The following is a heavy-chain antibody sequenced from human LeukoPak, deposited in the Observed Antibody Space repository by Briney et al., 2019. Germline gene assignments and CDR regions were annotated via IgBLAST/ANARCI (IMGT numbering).Heavy chain of an antibody. Sequence: GGSLRLSCAASGFTFSRYWMSWVRQAPGKGLEWLANIKEDGREKYYVDSVKGRFTISRDNAKNSLYLQMNSLRAEDTSVYYSASGSREWWGQGTLVTVSS. CDR1: GFTFSRYW. J-gene: IGHJ4*02. D-gene: IGHD3-10*01. CDR3: ASGSREW. CDR2: IKEDGREK. V-gene: IGHV3-7*01.